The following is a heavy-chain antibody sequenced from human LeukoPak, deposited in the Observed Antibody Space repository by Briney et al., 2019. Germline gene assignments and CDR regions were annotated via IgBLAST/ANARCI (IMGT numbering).Heavy chain of an antibody. Sequence: ASVKVSCKASGGTFSSYAISWVRQAPGQGLEWMGGIIPSFGTANYAQKFQGRVTITADKSTSTAYMELSSLRSEDTAVYSCAAASTVWIKNALDIWGQGTLVTVSS. V-gene: IGHV1-69*06. J-gene: IGHJ3*02. D-gene: IGHD4-17*01. CDR2: IIPSFGTA. CDR1: GGTFSSYA. CDR3: AAASTVWIKNALDI.